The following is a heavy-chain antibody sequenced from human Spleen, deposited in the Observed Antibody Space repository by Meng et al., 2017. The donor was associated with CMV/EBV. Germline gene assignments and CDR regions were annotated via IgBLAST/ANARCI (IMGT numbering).Heavy chain of an antibody. D-gene: IGHD3-16*01. CDR2: ISSVSSTK. V-gene: IGHV3-48*04. Sequence: GGSLRLSCAASGFTFSDYSMNWVRQAPGKGLEWVSYISSVSSTKYYADSVKGRFTISRDNAKNSLYLQMNSLRVEDTAVYFCARKGWGYWYFDLWGRGTLVTVSS. CDR1: GFTFSDYS. J-gene: IGHJ2*01. CDR3: ARKGWGYWYFDL.